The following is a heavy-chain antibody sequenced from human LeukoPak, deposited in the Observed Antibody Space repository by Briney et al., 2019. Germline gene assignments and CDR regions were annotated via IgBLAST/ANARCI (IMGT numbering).Heavy chain of an antibody. CDR2: IYYSGST. J-gene: IGHJ4*02. V-gene: IGHV4-39*01. CDR1: GGSISSSSYY. Sequence: SETLSLTCTVSGGSISSSSYYWGRIRQPPGKGLEWIGSIYYSGSTYYNPSLKSRVTISVDTSKNQFSLKLSSVTAADTAVYYCARRPRPPQWLAYFDYWGQGTLVTVSS. CDR3: ARRPRPPQWLAYFDY. D-gene: IGHD6-19*01.